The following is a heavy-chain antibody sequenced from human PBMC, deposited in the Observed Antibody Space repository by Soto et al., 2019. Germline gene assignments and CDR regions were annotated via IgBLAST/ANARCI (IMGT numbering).Heavy chain of an antibody. CDR1: GFTFSDYY. CDR2: ISSSGSTI. CDR3: ARDLAMPPYYYYYYGMDV. V-gene: IGHV3-11*01. J-gene: IGHJ6*02. D-gene: IGHD2-2*01. Sequence: GGSLRLSCAASGFTFSDYYMRWIRQAPGKGLECVSYISSSGSTIYYADSVKGRFTISRDNHKNSLYLQMNSLRAEDTAVYYCARDLAMPPYYYYYYGMDVCGQGTAVTVSS.